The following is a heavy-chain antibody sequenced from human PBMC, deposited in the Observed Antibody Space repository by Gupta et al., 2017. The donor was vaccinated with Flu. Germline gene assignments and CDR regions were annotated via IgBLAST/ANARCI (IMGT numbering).Heavy chain of an antibody. CDR3: SIESSRDDFDY. CDR1: FTYVSYE. Sequence: FTYVSYEMNWVRQVPGEGLVWFSYISSRVNTIFEADSVKGRFTFCRDNAKNSLYLQMNSHGSEEMAVYYCSIESSRDDFDYWGHGTLVTVFS. V-gene: IGHV3-48*03. J-gene: IGHJ4*01. CDR2: ISSRVNTI. D-gene: IGHD3-16*02.